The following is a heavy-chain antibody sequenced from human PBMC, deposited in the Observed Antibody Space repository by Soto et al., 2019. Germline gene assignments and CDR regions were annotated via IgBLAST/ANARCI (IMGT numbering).Heavy chain of an antibody. J-gene: IGHJ6*02. D-gene: IGHD5-12*01. CDR3: ARDYYRFNSGYGFSMDV. CDR1: GFTFSSYA. Sequence: GGSLRLSCAASGFTFSSYAMHWVRQAPGKGLEWVAVISYDGSNKYYADSVEGRFTISRDNSKNTLYLQMNSLRAEDTAVYYCARDYYRFNSGYGFSMDVWGQGTTVTVS. CDR2: ISYDGSNK. V-gene: IGHV3-30-3*01.